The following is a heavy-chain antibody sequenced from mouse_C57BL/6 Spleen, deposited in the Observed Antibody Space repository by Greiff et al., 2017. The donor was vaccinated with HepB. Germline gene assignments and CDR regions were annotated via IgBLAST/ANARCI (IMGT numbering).Heavy chain of an antibody. CDR3: TRHYYGSSHWYFDV. CDR2: IDPETGGT. Sequence: VQLQQSGAELVRPGASVTLSCKASGYTFTDYEMHWVKQTPVHGLEWIGAIDPETGGTAYNQKFKGKAILTADKSSSTAYMELRSLTSEDSAVYYCTRHYYGSSHWYFDVWGTGTTVTVSS. V-gene: IGHV1-15*01. D-gene: IGHD1-1*01. CDR1: GYTFTDYE. J-gene: IGHJ1*03.